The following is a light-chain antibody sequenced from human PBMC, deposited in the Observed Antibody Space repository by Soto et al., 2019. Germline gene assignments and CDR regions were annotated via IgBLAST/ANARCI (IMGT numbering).Light chain of an antibody. V-gene: IGLV2-14*01. CDR2: DVS. CDR1: SSDVGGYNY. J-gene: IGLJ2*01. Sequence: QSALTQPASVSGSPGQSITISCTGTSSDVGGYNYVSWYQQHPGKDPNLMIYDVSNRPSGVADRFSGSKSGNTASLTISGLQGEDEADYYCRSYTRSSTRVFVGGTKLTVL. CDR3: RSYTRSSTRV.